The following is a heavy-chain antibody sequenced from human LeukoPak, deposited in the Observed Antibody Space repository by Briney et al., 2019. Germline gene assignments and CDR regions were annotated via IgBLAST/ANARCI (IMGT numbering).Heavy chain of an antibody. D-gene: IGHD6-6*01. V-gene: IGHV1-2*02. CDR3: ARDPPRIATRPLDY. J-gene: IGHJ4*02. CDR2: INPKSGGT. Sequence: ASVKVSCKASGYTFTGYYINWVRQAPGQGLEWMGWINPKSGGTNYAQKFQGRVTMTRDTSISTAYMELSRLRSDDTAVYYCARDPPRIATRPLDYWGQGTLVTVSS. CDR1: GYTFTGYY.